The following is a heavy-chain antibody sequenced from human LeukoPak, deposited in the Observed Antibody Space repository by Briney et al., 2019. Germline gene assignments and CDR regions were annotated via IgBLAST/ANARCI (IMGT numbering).Heavy chain of an antibody. CDR1: GFSFSDYY. V-gene: IGHV3-11*01. Sequence: GGSLRLSCAASGFSFSDYYMNWIRQAPGGGLECVAYISSSSSTIHYADSVKGRFTISRDNAKNSLFLQMNNLRDEDTAIYYCVRRNIGATYYFDYWGQGTLVTVSS. CDR2: ISSSSSTI. J-gene: IGHJ4*02. D-gene: IGHD2-15*01. CDR3: VRRNIGATYYFDY.